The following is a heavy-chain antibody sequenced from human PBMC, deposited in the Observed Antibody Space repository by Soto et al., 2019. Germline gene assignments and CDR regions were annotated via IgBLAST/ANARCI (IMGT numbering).Heavy chain of an antibody. CDR2: ISYDGSNK. CDR1: GFTFSSYG. V-gene: IGHV3-30*18. J-gene: IGHJ4*02. Sequence: QVQLVESGGGVVQPGRSLRLSCAASGFTFSSYGMHWVRQAPGKGLEWVAVISYDGSNKYYADSVKGRFTISRDNSKNTLYLQMNSLRAEDTAVYYCAKSDEVVPAALVYWGQGTLVTVSS. D-gene: IGHD2-2*01. CDR3: AKSDEVVPAALVY.